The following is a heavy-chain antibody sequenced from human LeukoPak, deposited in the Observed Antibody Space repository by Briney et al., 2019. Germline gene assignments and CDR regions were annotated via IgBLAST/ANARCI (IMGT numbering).Heavy chain of an antibody. CDR3: ARHIFFPYYFDY. Sequence: SETLSLTCTVSGDSISTSNSYWGWIRQPPGKGLEWIGSIYYSGNTYYNASLKSRVTISVDTSKNQFSLKFTSVTAADTAVYYCARHIFFPYYFDYWGQGTLVTVSS. CDR1: GDSISTSNSY. CDR2: IYYSGNT. J-gene: IGHJ4*02. D-gene: IGHD2/OR15-2a*01. V-gene: IGHV4-39*01.